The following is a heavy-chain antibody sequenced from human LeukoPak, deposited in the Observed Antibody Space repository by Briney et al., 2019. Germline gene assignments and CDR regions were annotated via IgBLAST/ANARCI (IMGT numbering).Heavy chain of an antibody. V-gene: IGHV4-4*07. CDR1: GGSISSYY. Sequence: PSETLSLTCTVSGGSISSYYWSWIRQPAGKGLEWIGRINPSGSTNYNPSLKSRVTMSVDTSKNQFSLKLSSVTAADTAVYFCARGTGSGWYHYWGQGTLVTVSS. D-gene: IGHD6-19*01. J-gene: IGHJ4*02. CDR2: INPSGST. CDR3: ARGTGSGWYHY.